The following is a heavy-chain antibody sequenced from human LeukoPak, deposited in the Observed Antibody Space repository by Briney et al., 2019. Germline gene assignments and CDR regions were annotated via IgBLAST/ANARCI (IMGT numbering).Heavy chain of an antibody. V-gene: IGHV4-4*07. J-gene: IGHJ4*02. D-gene: IGHD6-13*01. Sequence: SETLSLTCTVSGGSISSYYWSWIRQPAGKGLEWIGRIYTSGSTNYNPSLKSRVTMSVDTSKNQFSLKLSSVTAADAAVYYCARDNGGIAASYYFDYWGQGTLVTVSS. CDR1: GGSISSYY. CDR2: IYTSGST. CDR3: ARDNGGIAASYYFDY.